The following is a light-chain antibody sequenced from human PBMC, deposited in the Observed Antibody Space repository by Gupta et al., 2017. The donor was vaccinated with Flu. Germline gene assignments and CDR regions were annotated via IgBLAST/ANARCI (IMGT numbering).Light chain of an antibody. CDR2: EVS. V-gene: IGLV2-8*01. J-gene: IGLJ2*01. Sequence: QPALTQLSSASGSLGQSVTIPCIGTSSDVGGYNYVSWYQQHAGTAPKLMIDEVSKRTSGVPDRFTGSKSGNTASLTVAGLQAEDEADYYCSSHTGSNNLVYGGGTKLTVL. CDR3: SSHTGSNNLV. CDR1: SSDVGGYNY.